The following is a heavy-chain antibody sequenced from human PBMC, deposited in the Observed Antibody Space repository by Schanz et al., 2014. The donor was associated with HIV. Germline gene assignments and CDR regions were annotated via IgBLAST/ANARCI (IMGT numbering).Heavy chain of an antibody. CDR2: MSHDGFSK. D-gene: IGHD6-19*01. Sequence: QVQLVESGGGVVQPGRSLRLSCAASGFTFSSSIMHWVRQAPGKGLEWVAGMSHDGFSKYFADSVKGRFAISREDSKNTVHLQMDSLRPEDTAVYYCAREGESSGRAGLFDPWGQGAMVTVSS. J-gene: IGHJ3*01. CDR3: AREGESSGRAGLFDP. V-gene: IGHV3-30*09. CDR1: GFTFSSSI.